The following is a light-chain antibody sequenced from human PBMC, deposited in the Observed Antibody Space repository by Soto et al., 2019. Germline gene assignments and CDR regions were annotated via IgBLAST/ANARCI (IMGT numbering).Light chain of an antibody. Sequence: EFVLTQSPGTLSLSPGERATLSCRASQTVRNNYLAWYQQKPGQAPRLLIYDASSRATGIPDRFSGGGSGTDSTLTISRLEPEDFAVYYCQQFSSYPLTFGGGTKVESK. CDR3: QQFSSYPLT. CDR2: DAS. J-gene: IGKJ4*01. CDR1: QTVRNNY. V-gene: IGKV3-20*01.